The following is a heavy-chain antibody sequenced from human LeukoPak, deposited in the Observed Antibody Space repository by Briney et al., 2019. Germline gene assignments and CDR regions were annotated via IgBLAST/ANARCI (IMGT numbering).Heavy chain of an antibody. V-gene: IGHV4-39*01. CDR1: GGSISHSSYY. CDR3: AIWRGYYPRFDY. Sequence: SETLSLACTVSGGSISHSSYYGGCIRQPPGKGLEWIGSIYYSGSTYYNPSLKSRVTISVDTSKNQFSLKLSSVTAADTAVYYCAIWRGYYPRFDYWGQGTLVTVSS. CDR2: IYYSGST. D-gene: IGHD3-3*01. J-gene: IGHJ4*02.